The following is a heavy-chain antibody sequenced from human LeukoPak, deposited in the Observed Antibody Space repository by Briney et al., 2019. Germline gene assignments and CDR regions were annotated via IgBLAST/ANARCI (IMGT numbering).Heavy chain of an antibody. D-gene: IGHD2-15*01. V-gene: IGHV1-18*01. J-gene: IGHJ4*02. CDR3: ARDDLDCSGGTCYPDDF. CDR1: GYTFSSYG. CDR2: ISAYNGNI. Sequence: ASVKVSCKASGYTFSSYGISWVRQAPGQGLEWMGWISAYNGNIKHAQKFQGRVTMTTDTSTSTAYMELRSLRSDDTAMYFCARDDLDCSGGTCYPDDFWGQGTLVTVSS.